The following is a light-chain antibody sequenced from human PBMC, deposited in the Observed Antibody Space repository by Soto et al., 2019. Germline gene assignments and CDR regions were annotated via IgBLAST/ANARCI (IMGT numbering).Light chain of an antibody. CDR2: GAS. CDR1: QSISTK. Sequence: EIVRTPNAPNRSVSGRRGDPGCCWVSQSISTKLAWYQQRPGQAPRLLIYGASTRATGISVRFSGSGSGTELTLTIRRLKSDDLAVYHCQHYANWHTRTFAHGTKVDIK. V-gene: IGKV3-15*01. J-gene: IGKJ1*01. CDR3: QHYANWHTRT.